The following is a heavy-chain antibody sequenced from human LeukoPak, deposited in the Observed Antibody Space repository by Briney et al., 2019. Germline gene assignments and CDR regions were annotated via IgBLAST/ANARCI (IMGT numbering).Heavy chain of an antibody. CDR3: AKTNGYFDY. J-gene: IGHJ4*02. Sequence: ASVTVSCTASGYTFTSYDINWVRQATGQGLEWMGWISAYNGNTNYAQKLQGRVTMTTDTSTSTAYMELRSLRSDDTAVYYCAKTNGYFDYWGQGTLVTVSS. CDR2: ISAYNGNT. V-gene: IGHV1-18*01. CDR1: GYTFTSYD. D-gene: IGHD2-8*01.